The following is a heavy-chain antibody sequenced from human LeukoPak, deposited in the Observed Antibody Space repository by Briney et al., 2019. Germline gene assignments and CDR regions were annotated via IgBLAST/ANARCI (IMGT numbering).Heavy chain of an antibody. CDR3: ERNDENGMDV. CDR1: GFTFDDYA. D-gene: IGHD1-1*01. Sequence: GGSLRLSCAASGFTFDDYAMHWVRQAPGKGLEWVSGISWNSGSIGYADSVKGRFTITRDNAKNSLYLQMNSLRAEDTAVYYCERNDENGMDVWGQGTTVTVSS. V-gene: IGHV3-9*01. CDR2: ISWNSGSI. J-gene: IGHJ6*02.